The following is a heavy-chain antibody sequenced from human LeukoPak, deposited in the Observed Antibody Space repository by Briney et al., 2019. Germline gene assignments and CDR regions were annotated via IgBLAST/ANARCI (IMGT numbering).Heavy chain of an antibody. CDR1: GGSISSGSYY. V-gene: IGHV4-61*02. D-gene: IGHD3-10*01. J-gene: IGHJ5*02. CDR3: ARAFRRSGDFDP. Sequence: PSETLSLTCTVSGGSISSGSYYWSWIRQPAGKGLEWIGRIYTSGSTNYNPSLKSRVTISVDTSKNQFSLKLSSVTAADTAVYYCARAFRRSGDFDPWGQGTLVTVSS. CDR2: IYTSGST.